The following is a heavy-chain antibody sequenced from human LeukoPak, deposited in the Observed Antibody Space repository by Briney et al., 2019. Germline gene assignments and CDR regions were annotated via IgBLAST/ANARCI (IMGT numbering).Heavy chain of an antibody. CDR3: SLEGSSWYRYFPQ. CDR1: GFTLSSYG. J-gene: IGHJ1*01. CDR2: IKQDGSEK. D-gene: IGHD6-13*01. V-gene: IGHV3-7*01. Sequence: PGGSLRLSCAAPGFTLSSYGMSWVRQAPGKGREWVANIKQDGSEKYYVGSVKGRFTISRENAKNSLYLQMNSRRAEDTAVYYSSLEGSSWYRYFPQWGEGTLVTLYS.